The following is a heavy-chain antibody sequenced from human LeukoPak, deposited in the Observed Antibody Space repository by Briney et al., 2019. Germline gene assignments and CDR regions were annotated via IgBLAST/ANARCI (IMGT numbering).Heavy chain of an antibody. J-gene: IGHJ4*02. D-gene: IGHD6-19*01. CDR3: ARGIAVAGRVDY. V-gene: IGHV3-21*01. CDR2: ISSSSSYI. CDR1: GFTFSSYS. Sequence: GGSLRLSCAASGFTFSSYSMNWVRQAPGKGLEWVSSISSSSSYIYYADSVKGRFTISRDNAKNSLYLQMNSLRAEDTAVYYCARGIAVAGRVDYWGRGTLVTVSS.